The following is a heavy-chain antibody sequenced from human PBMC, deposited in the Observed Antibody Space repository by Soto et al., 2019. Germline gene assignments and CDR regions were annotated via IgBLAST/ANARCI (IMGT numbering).Heavy chain of an antibody. J-gene: IGHJ4*02. V-gene: IGHV4-59*01. CDR1: GGSISSYY. Sequence: QVQLQESGPGLVKPSETLSLTCTVSGGSISSYYWSWIRHPPGKGLEWIGYIYYSGSTNYNPSLRSRVTISVDTYKNQFSLKLSSVTAADTAVYYCARFRGSGSVDYWGQGTLVTVSS. CDR2: IYYSGST. D-gene: IGHD3-10*01. CDR3: ARFRGSGSVDY.